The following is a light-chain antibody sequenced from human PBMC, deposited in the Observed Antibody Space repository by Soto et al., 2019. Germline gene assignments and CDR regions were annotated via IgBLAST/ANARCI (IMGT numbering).Light chain of an antibody. CDR3: SSYAGSNVYG. V-gene: IGLV2-8*01. Sequence: QSALTQPPSASGSPGQSVTISCTGTSSDVGGYNYVSWYQQHPGKAPKLMIYEVSKRPSGVPDRFSGSKSGNTASLTVSGLQAEDEAAYYCSSYAGSNVYGFGTGTKLTVL. CDR1: SSDVGGYNY. J-gene: IGLJ1*01. CDR2: EVS.